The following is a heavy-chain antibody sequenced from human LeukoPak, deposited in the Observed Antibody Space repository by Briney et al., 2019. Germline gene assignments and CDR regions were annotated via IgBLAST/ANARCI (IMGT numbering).Heavy chain of an antibody. CDR1: GGSISSYY. Sequence: SETLSLTCTVSGGSISSYYWSWIRQPPGKGLEWIGYIYYSGSTNYNPSLKSRVTISVDTSKNQFSLKLSSVTAADTAVYYCARTLRYFVWCFDYWGQGTLVTVSS. CDR3: ARTLRYFVWCFDY. V-gene: IGHV4-59*01. D-gene: IGHD3-9*01. J-gene: IGHJ4*02. CDR2: IYYSGST.